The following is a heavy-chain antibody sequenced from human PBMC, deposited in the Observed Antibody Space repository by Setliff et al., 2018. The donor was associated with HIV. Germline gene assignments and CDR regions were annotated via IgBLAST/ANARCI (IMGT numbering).Heavy chain of an antibody. J-gene: IGHJ3*02. D-gene: IGHD5-18*01. V-gene: IGHV1-3*01. Sequence: ASVKVSCKASGYTFTSYAMHWVRQAPGQRLEWMGWINAGNGNTKYSQKFQGRVTITRDTSASTAYMELSSLRSEDTAVYYCARRGGDTGYSYGAGDAFDIWGQGTMVTVSS. CDR1: GYTFTSYA. CDR3: ARRGGDTGYSYGAGDAFDI. CDR2: INAGNGNT.